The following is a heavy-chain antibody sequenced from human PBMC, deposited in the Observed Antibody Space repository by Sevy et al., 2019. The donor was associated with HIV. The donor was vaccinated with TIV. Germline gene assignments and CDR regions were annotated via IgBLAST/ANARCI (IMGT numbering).Heavy chain of an antibody. Sequence: GGSLRLSCAASGFTFSSYEMNWVRQAPGKVLEWVSYITNSGSAEYYSDSVRGRFTISRDNTKNSLYLQMNSLRAEDTALDYCARDLPPSATTVAHFDYWGRGTLVTVSS. CDR3: ARDLPPSATTVAHFDY. CDR1: GFTFSSYE. J-gene: IGHJ4*02. D-gene: IGHD4-17*01. CDR2: ITNSGSAE. V-gene: IGHV3-48*03.